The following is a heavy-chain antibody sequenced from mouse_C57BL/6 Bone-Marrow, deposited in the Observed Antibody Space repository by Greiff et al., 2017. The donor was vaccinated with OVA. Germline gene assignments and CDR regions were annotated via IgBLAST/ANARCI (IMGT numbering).Heavy chain of an antibody. CDR3: AGSSFDY. CDR2: IYPGSGNP. V-gene: IGHV1-76*01. J-gene: IGHJ2*01. CDR1: GYTFTDYY. Sequence: QVQLKESGAELVRPGASVKLSCKASGYTFTDYYINWVKQRPGQGLEWIARIYPGSGNPYYHEKFKGKATLTAEKSSSTAYMQLSSLTSEDSAVYFCAGSSFDYGGQGTTLTVSS.